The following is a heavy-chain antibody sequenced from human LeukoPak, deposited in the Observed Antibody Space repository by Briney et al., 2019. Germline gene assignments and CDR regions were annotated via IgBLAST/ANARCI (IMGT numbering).Heavy chain of an antibody. CDR1: GFTVSSHY. Sequence: GGSLRLSCAASGFTVSSHYMSWVRQALGKGLEWVSVIYSGGSTYYADSVKGRFTISRDNSKNTLYLQMNSLRAEDTAVYYCARVGDVDTAMVDYWGQGTLVTVSS. V-gene: IGHV3-66*01. D-gene: IGHD5-18*01. J-gene: IGHJ4*02. CDR3: ARVGDVDTAMVDY. CDR2: IYSGGST.